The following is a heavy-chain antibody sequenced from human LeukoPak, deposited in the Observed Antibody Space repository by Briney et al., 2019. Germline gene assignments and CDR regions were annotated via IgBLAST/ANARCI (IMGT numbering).Heavy chain of an antibody. V-gene: IGHV4-34*01. J-gene: IGHJ4*02. CDR1: GGSISSYY. CDR2: INHSGST. CDR3: ARHPITSHIVVVTATRTGFDY. Sequence: SETLSLTCTVSGGSISSYYWSWIRQPPGKGLEWIGEINHSGSTNYNPSLKSRVTISVDTSKNQFSLKLSSVTAADTAVYYCARHPITSHIVVVTATRTGFDYWGQGTLVTVSS. D-gene: IGHD2-21*02.